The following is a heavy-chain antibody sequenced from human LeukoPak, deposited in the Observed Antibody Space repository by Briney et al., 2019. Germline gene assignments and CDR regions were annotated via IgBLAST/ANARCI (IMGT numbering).Heavy chain of an antibody. CDR2: IYYSGST. Sequence: SETLSLTCTVSGGSISSSSYYWGWIRQPPGKGLEWIGSIYYSGSTYYNPSLKSRVTISVDTSKNQFSLKLSSVTAADTAVYYCARGWGISYYDFSNAFDIWGQGTMVTVSS. CDR1: GGSISSSSYY. V-gene: IGHV4-39*07. CDR3: ARGWGISYYDFSNAFDI. D-gene: IGHD3-3*01. J-gene: IGHJ3*02.